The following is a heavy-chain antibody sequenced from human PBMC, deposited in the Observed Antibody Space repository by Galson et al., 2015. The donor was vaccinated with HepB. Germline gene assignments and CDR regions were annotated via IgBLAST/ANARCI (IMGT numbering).Heavy chain of an antibody. D-gene: IGHD6-13*01. Sequence: SLRLSCAASGFTFDDYGMSWARQAPGKGLEWVSGINWNGGSTGYADSVKGRFTISRDNAKNSLYLQMNSLRAEDTALYYCARDLYSSSWYYFDYWGQGTLVTVSS. V-gene: IGHV3-20*04. CDR3: ARDLYSSSWYYFDY. J-gene: IGHJ4*02. CDR1: GFTFDDYG. CDR2: INWNGGST.